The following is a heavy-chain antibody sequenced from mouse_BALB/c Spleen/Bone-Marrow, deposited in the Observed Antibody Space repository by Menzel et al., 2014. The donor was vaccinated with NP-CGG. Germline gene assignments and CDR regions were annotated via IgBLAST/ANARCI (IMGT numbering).Heavy chain of an antibody. J-gene: IGHJ2*01. CDR1: GYAFTNYL. CDR2: INPGGGGT. V-gene: IGHV1-54*01. D-gene: IGHD2-14*01. Sequence: QVQLKESGAELVRPGTSVKVSCKASGYAFTNYLIEWVKQRPGQGLEWIGVINPGGGGTNYNEKFKGKATLTADKSSSTAYMQLSSLTSDDSAVYFCARGDYRSYYFDYWGQGTTLTVSS. CDR3: ARGDYRSYYFDY.